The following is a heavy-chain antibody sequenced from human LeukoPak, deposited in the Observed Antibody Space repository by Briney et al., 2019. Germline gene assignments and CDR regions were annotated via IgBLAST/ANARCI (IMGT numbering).Heavy chain of an antibody. CDR1: GGSISSGGYS. CDR2: IYQSGST. J-gene: IGHJ5*02. CDR3: ARVHLVSDSSGNWFDP. D-gene: IGHD3-22*01. V-gene: IGHV4-30-2*01. Sequence: SQTLSLTCAASGGSISSGGYSWSWIRQPPGKGLEWIGYIYQSGSTYYNPSLKSRISMSVDRSKNQFSLKLSSVTAADTAIYYCARVHLVSDSSGNWFDPWGQGTLVTVSS.